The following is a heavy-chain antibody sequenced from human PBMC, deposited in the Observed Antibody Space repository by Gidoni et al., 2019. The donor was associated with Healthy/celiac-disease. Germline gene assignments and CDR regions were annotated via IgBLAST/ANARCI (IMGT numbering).Heavy chain of an antibody. CDR1: GFTFRSFA. CDR3: SRRYCSGGSCYPDP. Sequence: EVQLLESGGGLVQPGGSLRLSCSAPGFTFRSFAMSWVRQATGKGLEWVSAISGSGGSTYYADSVKGRFTISRDNSKNTLYLQMNSLRAEDTAVYYCSRRYCSGGSCYPDPWGQGTLVTVSS. CDR2: ISGSGGST. V-gene: IGHV3-23*01. J-gene: IGHJ5*02. D-gene: IGHD2-15*01.